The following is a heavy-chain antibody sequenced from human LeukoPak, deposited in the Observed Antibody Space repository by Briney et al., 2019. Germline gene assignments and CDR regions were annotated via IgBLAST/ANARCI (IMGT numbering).Heavy chain of an antibody. Sequence: ASVKVSCKVSGYTLTELSMHWVRQAPGKGLEWMGGFDPEDGETIYAQKLQGRVTITEDTSTDTAYMELSSLRSEDTAVYYCATGARRGATTQAAYYYYYYMDVWGKGTTVTVSS. J-gene: IGHJ6*03. D-gene: IGHD1-26*01. CDR1: GYTLTELS. CDR2: FDPEDGET. V-gene: IGHV1-24*01. CDR3: ATGARRGATTQAAYYYYYYMDV.